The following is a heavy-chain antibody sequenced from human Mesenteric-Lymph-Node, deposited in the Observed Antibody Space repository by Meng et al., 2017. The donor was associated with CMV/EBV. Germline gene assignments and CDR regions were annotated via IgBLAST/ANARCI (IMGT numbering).Heavy chain of an antibody. J-gene: IGHJ4*02. CDR1: SGYD. CDR2: INHGGNT. V-gene: IGHV4-34*01. D-gene: IGHD2-15*01. CDR3: ARGRGWHCSGGNCYAPTFDY. Sequence: SGYDWRWIRQPPGKGLEWIGEINHGGNTNYNPSLKSRVTISVDTSKHQFSLKLSSVAAADTAVFYCARGRGWHCSGGNCYAPTFDYWGQGTLVTVS.